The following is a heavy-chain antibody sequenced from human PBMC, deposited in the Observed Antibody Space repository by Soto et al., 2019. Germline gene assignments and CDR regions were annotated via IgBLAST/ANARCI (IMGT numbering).Heavy chain of an antibody. CDR1: GFTFSSYG. J-gene: IGHJ4*02. CDR3: AKSGSSGWIYYFDY. V-gene: IGHV3-30*18. D-gene: IGHD6-19*01. CDR2: ISYDGSNK. Sequence: GGSLRLSCVASGFTFSSYGMHWVRQAPGKGLEWVAVISYDGSNKYYADSVKGRFTISRDNSKNTLYLQMNSLRAEDTAVYYCAKSGSSGWIYYFDYWGQGTLVTVSS.